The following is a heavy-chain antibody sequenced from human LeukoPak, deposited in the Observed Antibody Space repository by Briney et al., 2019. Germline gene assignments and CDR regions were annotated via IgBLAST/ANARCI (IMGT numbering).Heavy chain of an antibody. D-gene: IGHD1-1*01. V-gene: IGHV3-74*01. Sequence: GGSLRLSCAASGLTISGFWMHWVRQVPGEGLVWVARMNSAGTTINYADSVKGRFTISRDNVRNTLHLQMNNLSLEDTAVYFCIREVQVRASASLGLWGRGTLVTVS. CDR3: IREVQVRASASLGL. CDR1: GLTISGFW. CDR2: MNSAGTTI. J-gene: IGHJ4*01.